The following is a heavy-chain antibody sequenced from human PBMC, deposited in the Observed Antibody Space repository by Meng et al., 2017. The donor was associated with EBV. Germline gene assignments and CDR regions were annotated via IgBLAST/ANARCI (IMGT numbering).Heavy chain of an antibody. CDR1: GFSFTSYA. D-gene: IGHD1-26*01. J-gene: IGHJ4*02. CDR3: AGAGYRGNYKSIDY. CDR2: YNTGNDNT. Sequence: QIQAGHAGAEAQTPGSSMYGSCKASGFSFTSYAMQWVRQAAERMHGLVRWYNTGNDNTEHSQKFQGRVTITRDTSASTVYMELMTLTAEDTAVYYCAGAGYRGNYKSIDYWGQGTLVTVSS. V-gene: IGHV1-3*04.